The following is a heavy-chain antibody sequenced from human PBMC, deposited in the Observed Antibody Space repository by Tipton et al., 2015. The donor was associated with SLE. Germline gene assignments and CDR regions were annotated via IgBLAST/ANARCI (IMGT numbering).Heavy chain of an antibody. CDR3: AREVRGSGWYDYFDY. V-gene: IGHV1-18*01. J-gene: IGHJ4*02. Sequence: QVQLVQSGAEVKKPGASVKVSCKASGYTFTSYGISWVRQAPGQVLEWMGWISAYNGNTNYAQKLQGRVTMNTDTSTSTAYMELRSLRSDDTAVYYCAREVRGSGWYDYFDYWGQGTLVAVSS. D-gene: IGHD6-19*01. CDR1: GYTFTSYG. CDR2: ISAYNGNT.